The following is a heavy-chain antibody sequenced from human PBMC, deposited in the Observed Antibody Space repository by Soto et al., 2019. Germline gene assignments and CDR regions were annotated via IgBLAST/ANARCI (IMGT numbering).Heavy chain of an antibody. Sequence: SETLSLTSAVSGYSISSGCYWGWIRQPPGKGLEWIGSIYHSGSTYYNPSLKIRVTISVETSKNQFSLKLSSVTAADKAVYYCARIAVAGTIDYWGQGTLVTVS. J-gene: IGHJ4*02. CDR3: ARIAVAGTIDY. CDR1: GYSISSGCY. CDR2: IYHSGST. V-gene: IGHV4-38-2*01. D-gene: IGHD6-13*01.